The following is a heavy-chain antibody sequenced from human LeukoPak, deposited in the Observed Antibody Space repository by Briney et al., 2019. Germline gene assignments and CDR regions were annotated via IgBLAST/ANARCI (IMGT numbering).Heavy chain of an antibody. CDR2: ISYDGSNK. V-gene: IGHV3-30*18. Sequence: GGSLRLSCAASGFTFSSYGMSWVRQAPGKGLEWVAVISYDGSNKYYADSVKGRFTISRDNSKNMLYLQMNSLRAEDTAVYYCAKDLGTWGQGTLVTVSS. J-gene: IGHJ5*02. CDR3: AKDLGT. CDR1: GFTFSSYG.